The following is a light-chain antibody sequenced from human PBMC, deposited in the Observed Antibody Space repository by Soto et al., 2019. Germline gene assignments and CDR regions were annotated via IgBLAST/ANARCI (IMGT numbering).Light chain of an antibody. CDR2: DTS. CDR3: QQYDNWTPCT. Sequence: EIVMTQSPATLSVSPGERVTLSCRASQSVSRFLAWYQQRPGQAPRLLIYDTSTRATGVPARFSGSGSGTEFSLTISSLQSEEFAVYYCQQYDNWTPCTFGQGTKLEVK. J-gene: IGKJ2*02. CDR1: QSVSRF. V-gene: IGKV3-15*01.